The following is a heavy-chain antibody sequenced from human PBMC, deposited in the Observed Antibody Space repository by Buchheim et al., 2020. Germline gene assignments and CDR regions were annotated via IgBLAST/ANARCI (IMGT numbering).Heavy chain of an antibody. V-gene: IGHV1-46*01. Sequence: QVQLVQSGAEVKKPGASVKVSCKASGYTFTSYYMHWVRQAPGQGLEWMGIINPSGGSTSYAQKFQGRVTMTRDTSTSTVYMELSSLRSEDTAVYYCARGGPRITMIVVVIRGPYYFDYWGQGTL. CDR3: ARGGPRITMIVVVIRGPYYFDY. CDR2: INPSGGST. CDR1: GYTFTSYY. J-gene: IGHJ4*02. D-gene: IGHD3-22*01.